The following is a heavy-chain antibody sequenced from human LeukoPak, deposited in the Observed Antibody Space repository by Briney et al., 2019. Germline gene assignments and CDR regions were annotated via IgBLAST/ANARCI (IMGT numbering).Heavy chain of an antibody. V-gene: IGHV1-69*05. D-gene: IGHD6-19*01. CDR2: IIPIFGTA. CDR1: GYTFTSYG. J-gene: IGHJ4*02. Sequence: ASVKVSCKASGYTFTSYGISWVRQAPGQGLEWMGGIIPIFGTANYAQKFQGRVTITTDESTSTAYMELSSLRSEDTAVYYCARDSHSSGWSYFDYWGQGTLVTVSS. CDR3: ARDSHSSGWSYFDY.